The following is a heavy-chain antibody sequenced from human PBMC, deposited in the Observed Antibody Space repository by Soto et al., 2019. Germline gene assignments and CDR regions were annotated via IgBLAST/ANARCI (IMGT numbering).Heavy chain of an antibody. V-gene: IGHV4-39*01. J-gene: IGHJ4*02. CDR3: ARVRSSWYYFDY. CDR1: GDSISSNNRY. Sequence: SETLSLTCPVSGDSISSNNRYWGWIRQPPGKGLEWVGHVYYTGNTYYNPSLKSRVTISVDTSKNQFSLKVTAANTAVYYCARVRSSWYYFDYWGQGILVTVSS. D-gene: IGHD6-19*01. CDR2: VYYTGNT.